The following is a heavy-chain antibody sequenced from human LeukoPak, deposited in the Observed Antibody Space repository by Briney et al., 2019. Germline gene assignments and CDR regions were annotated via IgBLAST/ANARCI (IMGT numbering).Heavy chain of an antibody. CDR3: ARDGVLITRGYYFDY. CDR1: GFAFSSYA. CDR2: ISYDGSDK. J-gene: IGHJ4*02. V-gene: IGHV3-30-3*01. Sequence: GGSLRLSCAASGFAFSSYAMHWVRQAPGKGLEWVAVISYDGSDKYYADSVKGRFTISRDNSKNTLYLQMNSLRAADTAVYYCARDGVLITRGYYFDYWGQGTLVIVSS. D-gene: IGHD3-22*01.